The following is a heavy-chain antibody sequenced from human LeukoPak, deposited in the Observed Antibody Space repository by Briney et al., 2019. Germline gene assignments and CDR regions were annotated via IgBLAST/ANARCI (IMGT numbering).Heavy chain of an antibody. J-gene: IGHJ5*02. V-gene: IGHV4-59*01. CDR1: GGSISSNY. CDR3: ARGALTGP. CDR2: IHYSGTT. D-gene: IGHD1-14*01. Sequence: PSETLSLTCIVSGGSISSNYWSWIRQSPGKGLEWIGHIHYSGTTNYNPSLKSRITISLDTSKNQFSLKVKSVTAADTAVYYCARGALTGPWGQGILVTVSS.